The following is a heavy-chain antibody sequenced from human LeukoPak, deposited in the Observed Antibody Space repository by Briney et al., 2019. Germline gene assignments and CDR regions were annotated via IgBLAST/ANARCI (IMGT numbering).Heavy chain of an antibody. J-gene: IGHJ4*02. Sequence: GGSLRLSCAASGFTFSSYWMSWVRQAPGKGLEWVANIKQDGSEKYCVDSVKGRFTISRDNSKNTLYLQMNSLRAEDTAVYYCAREEDTYYYGSGSLYWGQGTLVTVSS. CDR2: IKQDGSEK. D-gene: IGHD3-10*01. CDR3: AREEDTYYYGSGSLY. CDR1: GFTFSSYW. V-gene: IGHV3-7*01.